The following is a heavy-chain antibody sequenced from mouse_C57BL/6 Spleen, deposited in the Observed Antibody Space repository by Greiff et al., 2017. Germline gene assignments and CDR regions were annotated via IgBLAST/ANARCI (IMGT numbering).Heavy chain of an antibody. CDR2: ISNGGGST. V-gene: IGHV5-12*01. CDR3: ARQGDYYGSSYAMDY. D-gene: IGHD1-1*01. J-gene: IGHJ4*01. CDR1: GFTFSDYY. Sequence: EVKVVESGGGLVQPGGSLKLSCAASGFTFSDYYMYWVRQTPEKRLEWVAYISNGGGSTYYPDTVKGRFTISRDNAKNTLYLQMSRLKSEDTAMYYCARQGDYYGSSYAMDYWGQGTSVTVSS.